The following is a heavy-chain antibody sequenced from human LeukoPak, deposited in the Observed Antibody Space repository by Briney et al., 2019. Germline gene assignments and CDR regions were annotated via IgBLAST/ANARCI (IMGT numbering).Heavy chain of an antibody. Sequence: GGSLRLSCAASGFTFSSYSMNWVRQAPGKGLEWVSSISSSSSYMYYADSVKGRFTISRDNAKNSLYLQMNSLRAEDTAVYYCAREVTIFGVVIAHYYYYYMDVWGKGTTVTVSS. CDR2: ISSSSSYM. CDR1: GFTFSSYS. CDR3: AREVTIFGVVIAHYYYYYMDV. V-gene: IGHV3-21*01. J-gene: IGHJ6*03. D-gene: IGHD3-3*01.